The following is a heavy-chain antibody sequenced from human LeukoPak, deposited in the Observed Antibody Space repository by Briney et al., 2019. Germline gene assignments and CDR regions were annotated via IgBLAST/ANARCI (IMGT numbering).Heavy chain of an antibody. D-gene: IGHD2-15*01. Sequence: SETLSLTCTVSGGSISSSSYYWGWIRQPPGKGLEWIGEINHSGSTNYNPSLKSRITISVDTSKNQFSLKLSSVTAADTAVYYCARGLSAIVYWGQGTLATVSS. J-gene: IGHJ4*02. CDR3: ARGLSAIVY. V-gene: IGHV4-39*07. CDR2: INHSGST. CDR1: GGSISSSSYY.